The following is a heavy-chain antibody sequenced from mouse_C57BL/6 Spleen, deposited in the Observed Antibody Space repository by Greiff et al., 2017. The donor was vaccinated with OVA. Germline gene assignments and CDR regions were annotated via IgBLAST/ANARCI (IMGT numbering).Heavy chain of an antibody. CDR3: ARGAVDYGDCYAMGY. D-gene: IGHD1-1*01. J-gene: IGHJ4*01. CDR1: GFNFTGYY. Sequence: VQLQQSGAELVKPGASVKLSCTASGFNFTGYYMHWVKQRPEQGLEWIGGIDPEDGETKYAPKFQGKATITADTSSNTAYLQLSSLTSEDTAVYSCARGAVDYGDCYAMGYWGQGTSVTVSS. CDR2: IDPEDGET. V-gene: IGHV14-2*01.